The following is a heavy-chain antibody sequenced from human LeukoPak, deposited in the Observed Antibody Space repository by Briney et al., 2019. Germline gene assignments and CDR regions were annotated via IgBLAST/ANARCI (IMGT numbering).Heavy chain of an antibody. Sequence: GASVKVSCKASGYTFTAQYMHWLRQAPGQGLEWMGWINPNNGDTKYAQSFLGRVTMTRDTSTTTAYMELSSLRSDDTAVYFCAIYPRSVSTPPFDYWGQGTLVTVSS. J-gene: IGHJ4*02. D-gene: IGHD3-3*02. V-gene: IGHV1-2*02. CDR1: GYTFTAQY. CDR2: INPNNGDT. CDR3: AIYPRSVSTPPFDY.